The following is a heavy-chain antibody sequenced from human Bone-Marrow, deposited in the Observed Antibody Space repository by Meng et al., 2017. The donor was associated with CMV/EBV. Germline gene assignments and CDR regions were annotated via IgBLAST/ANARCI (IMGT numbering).Heavy chain of an antibody. Sequence: ASVKVSCKVSGYTFTGYDINWVRQAAGQGLEWMGWMNPNSGNTGYAQKIQGRVTITRSTSTSTAYLELNSLRSQDTAVYYCARRLLMATGFWSGPGYHGMDVWGQGATVTVSS. J-gene: IGHJ6*02. CDR1: GYTFTGYD. CDR2: MNPNSGNT. CDR3: ARRLLMATGFWSGPGYHGMDV. D-gene: IGHD3-3*01. V-gene: IGHV1-8*01.